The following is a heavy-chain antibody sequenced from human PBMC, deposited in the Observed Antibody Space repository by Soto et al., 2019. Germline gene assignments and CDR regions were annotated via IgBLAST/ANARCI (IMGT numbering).Heavy chain of an antibody. CDR2: IYYSGST. V-gene: IGHV4-59*08. J-gene: IGHJ3*02. D-gene: IGHD3-22*01. Sequence: PSETLSLTCTVSGGSISSYYWSWIRQPPGKGLEWIGYIYYSGSTNYNSSLKSRVTISVDTSKNQFSLKLSSVTAADTAVYYCTTEAYDNSGSLAFDIWGPGTLVTVSS. CDR3: TTEAYDNSGSLAFDI. CDR1: GGSISSYY.